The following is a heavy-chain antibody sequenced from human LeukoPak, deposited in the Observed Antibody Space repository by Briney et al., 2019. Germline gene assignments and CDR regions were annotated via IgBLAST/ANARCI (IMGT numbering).Heavy chain of an antibody. Sequence: ASVKVSCKASGYTFTGYYMHWVRQAPGQGLEWMGGINPNSGATNYAQKFQGRVTMTSDTSISTAYMELSRLRSDDTAVYYCARVQYSGSAALDYWGGGSLVTVSS. CDR1: GYTFTGYY. D-gene: IGHD6-6*01. CDR3: ARVQYSGSAALDY. V-gene: IGHV1-2*02. J-gene: IGHJ4*02. CDR2: INPNSGAT.